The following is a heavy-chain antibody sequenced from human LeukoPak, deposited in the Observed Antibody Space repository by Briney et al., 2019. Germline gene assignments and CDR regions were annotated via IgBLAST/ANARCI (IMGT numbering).Heavy chain of an antibody. J-gene: IGHJ4*02. V-gene: IGHV4-39*07. D-gene: IGHD4-17*01. CDR2: INHSGSA. CDR1: GGSISSSSYY. CDR3: ARGQGTVTTH. Sequence: SETLSLTCTVSGGSISSSSYYWGWIRQPPGKGLEWIGEINHSGSANYNPSLKSRVTISLDTPKNQFSLNLSSVTAADTAVYYCARGQGTVTTHWGQGTLVTVST.